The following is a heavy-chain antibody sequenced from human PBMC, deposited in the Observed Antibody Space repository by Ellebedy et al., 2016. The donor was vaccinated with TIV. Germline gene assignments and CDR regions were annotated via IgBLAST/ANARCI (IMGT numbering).Heavy chain of an antibody. CDR2: ISANGVNT. CDR1: GFTFSRAV. J-gene: IGHJ3*01. Sequence: GESLKISCAVSGFTFSRAVMNWVRQAPGKGLEWVSSISANGVNTYDADSVKGRFTISRDNSKNTLYLQMNSLRAEDTAMYYCAKGKGSSDAFDFWGQGTMVTVS. V-gene: IGHV3-23*01. CDR3: AKGKGSSDAFDF.